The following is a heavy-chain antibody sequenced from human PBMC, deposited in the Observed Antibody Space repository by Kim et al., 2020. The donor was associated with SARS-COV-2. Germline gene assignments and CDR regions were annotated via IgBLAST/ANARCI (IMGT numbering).Heavy chain of an antibody. D-gene: IGHD5-12*01. CDR2: INHSGST. CDR1: GGSFSGYY. CDR3: ARGYRRSLPSISGYGY. V-gene: IGHV4-34*01. J-gene: IGHJ4*02. Sequence: SETLSLTCAVYGGSFSGYYWSWIRQPPGKGLEWIGEINHSGSTNYNPSLKSRVTISVDTSKNQFSLKLSSVTAADTAVYYCARGYRRSLPSISGYGYWGQGTLVTVSS.